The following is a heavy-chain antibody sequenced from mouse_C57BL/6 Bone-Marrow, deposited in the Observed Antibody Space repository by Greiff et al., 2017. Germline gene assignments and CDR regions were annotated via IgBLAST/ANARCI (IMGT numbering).Heavy chain of an antibody. CDR1: GYAFSSSW. D-gene: IGHD5-1*01. J-gene: IGHJ4*01. V-gene: IGHV1-82*01. Sequence: VKLQESGPELVKPGASVKISCKASGYAFSSSWMNWVKQRPGKGLEWIGRIYPGDGDTNYNGKFKGKATLTADKSSSTAYMQLSSLTSEDSAVYFCARGVLYYAMDYWGQGTSVTVSS. CDR2: IYPGDGDT. CDR3: ARGVLYYAMDY.